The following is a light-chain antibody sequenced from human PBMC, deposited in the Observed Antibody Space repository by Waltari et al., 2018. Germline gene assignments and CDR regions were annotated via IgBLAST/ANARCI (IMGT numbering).Light chain of an antibody. CDR2: DAS. CDR3: QQYNSYSPYT. V-gene: IGKV1-5*01. J-gene: IGKJ2*01. CDR1: QSISSW. Sequence: DIQMTQSPSTLSAFVGDRVTITCRARQSISSWLDWYQQKPGKAPKLLIYDASSLESGVPSRFSGSGSGTEFTLTISSLQPDDFATYYCQQYNSYSPYTFGQGTKVEIK.